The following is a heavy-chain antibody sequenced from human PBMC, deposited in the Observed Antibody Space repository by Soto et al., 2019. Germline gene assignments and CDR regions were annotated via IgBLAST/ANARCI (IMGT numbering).Heavy chain of an antibody. D-gene: IGHD2-8*02. V-gene: IGHV3-21*01. J-gene: IGHJ2*01. CDR1: LFTFDTYT. CDR2: ISATTTYK. Sequence: GGSLRLSCTASLFTFDTYTMNCLRQAPGRGLEWVSSISATTTYKYYAASVEGRFTISRDNAKNSLYLQTNSLGAEDTAVYYCARGSASKSGHLWYFDLWGRGTLVTVSS. CDR3: ARGSASKSGHLWYFDL.